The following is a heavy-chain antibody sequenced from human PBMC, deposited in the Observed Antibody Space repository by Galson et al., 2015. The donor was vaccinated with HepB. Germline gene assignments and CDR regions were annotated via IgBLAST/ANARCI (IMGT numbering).Heavy chain of an antibody. J-gene: IGHJ4*02. CDR1: GSTFSSHS. D-gene: IGHD6-6*01. Sequence: SLRLSCAASGSTFSSHSMNWVRQAPGKGLEWVSYINSGSSAIYYADSVRGRFTISRDNARNSLYLQMNSLRDEDTAVYYCARSARRDLDFWGQGTLVTVSS. CDR2: INSGSSAI. CDR3: ARSARRDLDF. V-gene: IGHV3-48*02.